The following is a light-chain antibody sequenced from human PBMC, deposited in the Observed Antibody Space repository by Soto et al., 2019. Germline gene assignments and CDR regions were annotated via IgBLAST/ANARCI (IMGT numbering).Light chain of an antibody. CDR3: VLYMGSGLWV. CDR1: SGSVSTSYY. Sequence: QTVVTHETSFSVSPGGTVTLTCGLSSGSVSTSYYPSWYQQTPGQAPRTLIYSTNTRSSGVPDRFSGSILGNKAALTITWAQADDESDYYCVLYMGSGLWVFGGGTKVTVL. J-gene: IGLJ3*02. CDR2: STN. V-gene: IGLV8-61*01.